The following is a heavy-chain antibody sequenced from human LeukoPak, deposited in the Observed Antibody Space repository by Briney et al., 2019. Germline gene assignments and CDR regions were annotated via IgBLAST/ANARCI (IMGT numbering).Heavy chain of an antibody. CDR2: IYSDGST. Sequence: GGSLRLSCAASGFTVSSHYMTWVRQAPGKGLEWVSVIYSDGSTYNADSVKGRFTISRDNPRNTLYMQMNSLRAEDTAVYYCAIMHRYYDGSGYWVQWGQGTLVTVSS. CDR3: AIMHRYYDGSGYWVQ. CDR1: GFTVSSHY. D-gene: IGHD3-22*01. J-gene: IGHJ4*02. V-gene: IGHV3-53*01.